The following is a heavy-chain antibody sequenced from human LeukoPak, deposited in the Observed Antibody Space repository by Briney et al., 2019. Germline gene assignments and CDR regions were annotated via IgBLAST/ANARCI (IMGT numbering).Heavy chain of an antibody. CDR3: ARAWNYYDSSGYNDAFDI. D-gene: IGHD3-22*01. CDR1: GGSISSGSYY. J-gene: IGHJ3*02. Sequence: PSETLSLTCTVSGGSISSGSYYWSWIRQPAGKGLEWIGRIYTSGSTNYNPSLKSRVTISVDTSKNQFSLKLSSVTAADTAVYYCARAWNYYDSSGYNDAFDIWGQGTMVTVSS. CDR2: IYTSGST. V-gene: IGHV4-61*02.